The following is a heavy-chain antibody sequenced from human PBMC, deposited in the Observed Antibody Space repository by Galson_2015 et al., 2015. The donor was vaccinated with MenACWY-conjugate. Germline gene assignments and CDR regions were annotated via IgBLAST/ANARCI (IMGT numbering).Heavy chain of an antibody. CDR3: AKEKSTKGWLHGSFDY. V-gene: IGHV3-23*01. Sequence: SLRLSCAASGFTFSSYAMSWVRQAPGKGLEWVSTISGSGGTTYYADSVKGRFTISRDNSKNTLYLQMNSLRAEDTAVYYCAKEKSTKGWLHGSFDYWGQGTLVTVSS. CDR1: GFTFSSYA. CDR2: ISGSGGTT. J-gene: IGHJ4*02. D-gene: IGHD5-24*01.